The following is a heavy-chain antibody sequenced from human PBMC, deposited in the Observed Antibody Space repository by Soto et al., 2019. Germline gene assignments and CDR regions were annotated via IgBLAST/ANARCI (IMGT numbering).Heavy chain of an antibody. V-gene: IGHV3-33*01. CDR3: AREDCSGGSCYLAY. Sequence: QVQLVESGGGVVQPGRSLRLSCAASGFTFSSYGMHWVRQAPGKGLEWVAVIWYDGSNKYYADSVKGRFTISRDNSKNTLYLQMNSLRAEDTAVYYCAREDCSGGSCYLAYWGQGTLVTVSS. CDR1: GFTFSSYG. J-gene: IGHJ4*02. D-gene: IGHD2-15*01. CDR2: IWYDGSNK.